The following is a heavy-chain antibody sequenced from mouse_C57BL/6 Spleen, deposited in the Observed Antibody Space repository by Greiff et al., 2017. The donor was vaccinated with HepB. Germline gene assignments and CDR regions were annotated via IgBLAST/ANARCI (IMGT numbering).Heavy chain of an antibody. Sequence: EVHLVESGGGLVKPGGSLKLSCAASGFTFSDYGMHWVRQAPEKGLEWVAYISSGSSTIYYADTVKGRFTISRDNAKNTLFLQMTSLRSEDTAMYYCARKENYYWYFDVWGTGTTVTVSS. V-gene: IGHV5-17*01. CDR1: GFTFSDYG. J-gene: IGHJ1*03. CDR2: ISSGSSTI. CDR3: ARKENYYWYFDV. D-gene: IGHD1-1*02.